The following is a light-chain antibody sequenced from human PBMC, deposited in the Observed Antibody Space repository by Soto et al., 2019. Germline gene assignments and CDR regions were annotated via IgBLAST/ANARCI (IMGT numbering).Light chain of an antibody. Sequence: DIQMTQSPSTLSAPAGDRVTITCRASQSISAWLAWYQQKPGKAPKLLIYDASNLESGVPSRFSGSGSGTDFTLTISSLQPEDFATYYCQQTYSTIHSFGQGTKVDIK. V-gene: IGKV1-5*01. J-gene: IGKJ2*01. CDR1: QSISAW. CDR2: DAS. CDR3: QQTYSTIHS.